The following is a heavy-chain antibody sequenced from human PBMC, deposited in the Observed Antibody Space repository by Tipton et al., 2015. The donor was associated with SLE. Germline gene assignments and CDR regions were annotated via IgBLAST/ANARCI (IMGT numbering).Heavy chain of an antibody. CDR1: GGSISSGAYY. V-gene: IGHV4-30-4*08. Sequence: TLSLTCTLSGGSISSGAYYWSWIRQHPGKGLEWIGYIYHSGTTNYNPSLKSRITISVDTSKNQFSLKLSSVTAADTAVYYCARLPSIHSGGYYYGMDVWGQGTTVTVSS. CDR2: IYHSGTT. D-gene: IGHD3-22*01. J-gene: IGHJ6*02. CDR3: ARLPSIHSGGYYYGMDV.